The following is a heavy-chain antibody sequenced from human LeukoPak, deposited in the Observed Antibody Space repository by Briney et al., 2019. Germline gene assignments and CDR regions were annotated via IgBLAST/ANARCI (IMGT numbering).Heavy chain of an antibody. J-gene: IGHJ5*02. CDR3: AREVAAAAQVFDP. Sequence: ASVKVSCKASGYTFTSYYMHWVRQAPGQGLELMGIINPSGGSTSYAQKFQGRVTMTRDTSTSTVYMELSSLRSEDTAVYYCAREVAAAAQVFDPWGQGTLVTVSS. V-gene: IGHV1-46*01. CDR2: INPSGGST. D-gene: IGHD6-13*01. CDR1: GYTFTSYY.